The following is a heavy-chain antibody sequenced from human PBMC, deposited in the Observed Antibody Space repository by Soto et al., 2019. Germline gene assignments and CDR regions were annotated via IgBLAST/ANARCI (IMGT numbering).Heavy chain of an antibody. CDR3: ARDLVATTPQGDAFDL. CDR1: GFTFSDYS. V-gene: IGHV3-21*01. D-gene: IGHD5-12*01. CDR2: ISSSSKYI. Sequence: EVQLVESGGGLVKPGGSLRLSCAASGFTFSDYSMTWVRQAPGKGLEWVSSISSSSKYIYYSDSLKGRFTISRDNAKNSFFLQMNSLRAEDTAVYYCARDLVATTPQGDAFDLWGQGTMVTVSS. J-gene: IGHJ3*01.